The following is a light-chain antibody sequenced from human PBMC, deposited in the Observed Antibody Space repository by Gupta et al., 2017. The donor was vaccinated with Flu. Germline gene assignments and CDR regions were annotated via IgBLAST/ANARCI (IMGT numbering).Light chain of an antibody. CDR1: SNIGGHYD. CDR3: QSYDTSLGCFV. CDR2: ANT. V-gene: IGLV1-40*01. Sequence: SNIGGHYDVHWYQQLPGTAPKLLIYANTSRPSGVPDRFSGSNSGTTASLAITGVQTEDEADYYCQSYDTSLGCFVFGGGTKLTVL. J-gene: IGLJ3*02.